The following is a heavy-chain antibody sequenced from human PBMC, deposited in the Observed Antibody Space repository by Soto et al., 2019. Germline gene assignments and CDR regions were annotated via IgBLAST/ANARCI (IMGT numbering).Heavy chain of an antibody. Sequence: QLQLLESGPGLVKPSETLSLTCSVSGVSISSSSYFWAWVRQPPGKGLEWVGTISYSGTTYYNSSLNSRVSLYLDTSKNQFSLRLTSVTAPDTAVYFCARLPRIHLYFDSCGRGTPVTVSS. CDR2: ISYSGTT. J-gene: IGHJ4*02. CDR3: ARLPRIHLYFDS. V-gene: IGHV4-39*01. D-gene: IGHD5-18*01. CDR1: GVSISSSSYF.